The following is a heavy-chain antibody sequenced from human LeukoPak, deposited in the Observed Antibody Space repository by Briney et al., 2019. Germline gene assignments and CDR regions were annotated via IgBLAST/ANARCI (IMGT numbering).Heavy chain of an antibody. CDR3: ARNENSGWGYFDY. J-gene: IGHJ4*02. CDR1: GFTFSSYN. CDR2: ISSSSSYI. V-gene: IGHV3-21*01. Sequence: GGSLRLSCAASGFTFSSYNMNWVRQAPGKGLEWVSSISSSSSYIYYADSVKGRSTISRDNAKNSLYLQMNSLRAEDTAVYYCARNENSGWGYFDYWGQGTLVTVSS. D-gene: IGHD5-12*01.